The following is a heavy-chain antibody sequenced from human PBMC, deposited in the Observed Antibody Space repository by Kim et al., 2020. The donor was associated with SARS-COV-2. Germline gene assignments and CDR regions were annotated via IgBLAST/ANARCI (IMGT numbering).Heavy chain of an antibody. CDR1: GFTFDDYT. V-gene: IGHV3-43*01. J-gene: IGHJ4*02. D-gene: IGHD5-12*01. CDR3: AKDALEMATITGGGGFDY. CDR2: ISWDGGST. Sequence: GGSLRLSCAASGFTFDDYTMHWVRQAPGKGLEWVSLISWDGGSTYYADSVKGRFTISRDNSKNSLYLQMNSLRTEDTALYYCAKDALEMATITGGGGFDYWGQGTLVTVSS.